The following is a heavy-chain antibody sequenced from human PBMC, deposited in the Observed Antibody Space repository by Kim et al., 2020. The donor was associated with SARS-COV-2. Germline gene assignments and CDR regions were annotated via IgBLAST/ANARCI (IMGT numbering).Heavy chain of an antibody. J-gene: IGHJ5*02. Sequence: GGSLRLSCAASGFTFSSYWMSWVRQAPGKGLEWVANIKQDGGEKYYVDSVKGRFTISRDNAKNSLYLQMNSLRAEDTAVYYCARDKGKTYDFWSGYPGGFDPWGQGTLVTVSS. CDR3: ARDKGKTYDFWSGYPGGFDP. D-gene: IGHD3-3*01. CDR1: GFTFSSYW. CDR2: IKQDGGEK. V-gene: IGHV3-7*01.